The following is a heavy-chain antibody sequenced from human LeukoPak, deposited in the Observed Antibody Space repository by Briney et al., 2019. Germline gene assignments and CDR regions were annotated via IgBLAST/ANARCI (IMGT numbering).Heavy chain of an antibody. CDR3: ARAVGATPFDY. D-gene: IGHD1-26*01. CDR2: IYHSGST. Sequence: SETLSLTCTVSGGSISSSSYYWGWIRQPPGKGLEWIGYIYHSGSTYYNPSLKSRVTISVDRSKNQFSLKLSSVTAADTAVYYCARAVGATPFDYWGQGTLVTVSS. J-gene: IGHJ4*02. CDR1: GGSISSSSYY. V-gene: IGHV4-30-2*01.